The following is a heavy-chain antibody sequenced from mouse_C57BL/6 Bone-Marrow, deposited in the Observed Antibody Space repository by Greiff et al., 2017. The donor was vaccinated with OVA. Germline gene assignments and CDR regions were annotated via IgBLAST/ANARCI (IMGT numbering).Heavy chain of an antibody. CDR3: ARGRVTTDAMDY. CDR2: ISSGGSYT. V-gene: IGHV5-6*01. J-gene: IGHJ4*01. CDR1: GFTFSSYG. D-gene: IGHD2-2*01. Sequence: EVMLVGSGGDLVKPGGSLKLSCAASGFTFSSYGMSWVRQTPDKRLEWVATISSGGSYTYYPDSVKGRFTISRDNAKNTLYLQMSSLKSEDTAMYYCARGRVTTDAMDYWGQGTSVTVSS.